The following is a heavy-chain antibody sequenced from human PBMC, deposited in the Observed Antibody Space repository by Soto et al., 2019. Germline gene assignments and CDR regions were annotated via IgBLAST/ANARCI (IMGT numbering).Heavy chain of an antibody. CDR3: ARGVRFFDWLDLFDY. CDR1: GGSISRGGYY. V-gene: IGHV4-31*03. CDR2: IYYSGST. J-gene: IGHJ4*02. Sequence: QVQLQESGPGLVKPSRTLSLTCTVSGGSISRGGYYWSWIRQHPGKGLEWIGNIYYSGSTYSNPSLKSRITISVDTSKNQFSLKLSSVTAADTAVYYCARGVRFFDWLDLFDYWGQGTPVTVSS. D-gene: IGHD3-9*01.